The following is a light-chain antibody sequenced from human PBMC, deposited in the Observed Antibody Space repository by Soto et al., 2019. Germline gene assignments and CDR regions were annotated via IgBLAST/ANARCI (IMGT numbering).Light chain of an antibody. J-gene: IGKJ4*01. V-gene: IGKV3-20*01. CDR2: GAF. CDR3: QQYGDWPLT. Sequence: EIVLTQSPATLSLSPGERVTLSCRASQSLSSSYLAWHQQKPGQAPRLPIYGAFNRATGIPDRFSGSWSGTDFTLPISRLEPEDFAVYYCQQYGDWPLTFGGGTKVDIK. CDR1: QSLSSSY.